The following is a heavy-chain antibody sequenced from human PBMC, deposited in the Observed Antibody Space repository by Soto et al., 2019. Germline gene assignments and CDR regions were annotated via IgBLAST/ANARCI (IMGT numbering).Heavy chain of an antibody. D-gene: IGHD2-15*01. V-gene: IGHV1-18*01. CDR2: ISAYNGNT. CDR3: ARVSPYCSGGSCYYFDY. CDR1: GYTFTSYG. J-gene: IGHJ4*02. Sequence: GASVKVSCKASGYTFTSYGISWVRQAPGQGLEWMGWISAYNGNTNYAQKLQGRVTMTTDTSTSTAYMELRSLRSDDTAVYYCARVSPYCSGGSCYYFDYWGQGTLVTVSS.